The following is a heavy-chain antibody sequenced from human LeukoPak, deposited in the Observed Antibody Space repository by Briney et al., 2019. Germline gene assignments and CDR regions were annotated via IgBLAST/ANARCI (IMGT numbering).Heavy chain of an antibody. CDR2: MKQDGSEK. V-gene: IGHV3-7*01. D-gene: IGHD6-19*01. Sequence: GGSLRLSCAASGFTFSTYWMSWVRQAPGKGLEWVANMKQDGSEKYYVDSVKGRFTISRDNAKNSLYLQMNSLRAEDTAVYYCARDAPYYTSGWYYFDSWGQGTLVTVSS. CDR3: ARDAPYYTSGWYYFDS. CDR1: GFTFSTYW. J-gene: IGHJ4*02.